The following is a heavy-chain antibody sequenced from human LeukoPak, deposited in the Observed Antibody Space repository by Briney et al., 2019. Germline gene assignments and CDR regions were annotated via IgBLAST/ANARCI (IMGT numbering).Heavy chain of an antibody. CDR1: GGSIRSTTYY. D-gene: IGHD5-24*01. CDR3: ARVRWLQLGHFDY. J-gene: IGHJ4*02. V-gene: IGHV4-39*07. Sequence: SETLSLTCSVSGGSIRSTTYYWGWIRQPPGKGLEWIGSIYYSGNTYYSPSLMSRVTISVDTSRNQFSLKLSSVTAADTAVYYCARVRWLQLGHFDYWGQGSLVTVSS. CDR2: IYYSGNT.